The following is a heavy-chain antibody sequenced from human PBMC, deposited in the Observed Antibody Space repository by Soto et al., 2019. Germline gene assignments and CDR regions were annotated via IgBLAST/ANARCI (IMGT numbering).Heavy chain of an antibody. J-gene: IGHJ4*02. CDR1: GFTFDDYA. Sequence: EVQLVESGGGLVQPGRSLRLSCAASGFTFDDYAMHWVRQAPGKGLEWVSGISWNSGSIGYADSVKGRFTISRDNAKNSLYLQMNSLRAEDTALYYCAKDNRWYSSGGPPLTNFDYWGQGTLVTVSS. D-gene: IGHD6-19*01. CDR3: AKDNRWYSSGGPPLTNFDY. CDR2: ISWNSGSI. V-gene: IGHV3-9*01.